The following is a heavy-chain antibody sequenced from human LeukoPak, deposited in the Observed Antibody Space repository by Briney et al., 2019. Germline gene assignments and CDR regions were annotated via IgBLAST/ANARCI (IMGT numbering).Heavy chain of an antibody. D-gene: IGHD4-17*01. CDR3: ARHLYGDYFFDY. J-gene: IGHJ4*02. V-gene: IGHV1-18*01. CDR2: INAYNGNT. CDR1: GYTFNRYS. Sequence: ASVKLSCKASGYTFNRYSISWVRQAPGQALEGMGWINAYNGNTNYAQKSQGRVTMTIDTSTTTAYMELSSLRSDDTAVYYCARHLYGDYFFDYWGPGTLITVSS.